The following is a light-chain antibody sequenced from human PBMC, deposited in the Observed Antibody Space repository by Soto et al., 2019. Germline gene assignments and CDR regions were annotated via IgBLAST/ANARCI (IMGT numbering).Light chain of an antibody. CDR1: TGAVTSGHY. CDR3: LLSYSGARPVV. J-gene: IGLJ2*01. Sequence: QAVVTQEPSLTVYPGGTVTLTCGSSTGAVTSGHYPYWFQQKPGQAPRTLIYDTSNKHSWTPARFSGSLFGGKAALTLSGAQPEDEAEYYCLLSYSGARPVVFGGGTKLTVL. V-gene: IGLV7-46*01. CDR2: DTS.